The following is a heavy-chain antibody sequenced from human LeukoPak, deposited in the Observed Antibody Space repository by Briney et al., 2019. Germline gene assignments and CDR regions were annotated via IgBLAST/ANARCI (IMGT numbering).Heavy chain of an antibody. Sequence: SETLSLTCSVSGDSISSRYWSWIRQPPGKGLEWIGYIYNGGNFNYNPSLKSRVTISADPSQNQLSLTLTSVTAADTAVYFCMRRSGSEGDGFDILGRGTMVTVSS. D-gene: IGHD1-1*01. CDR1: GDSISSRY. V-gene: IGHV4-59*11. CDR2: IYNGGNF. J-gene: IGHJ3*02. CDR3: MRRSGSEGDGFDI.